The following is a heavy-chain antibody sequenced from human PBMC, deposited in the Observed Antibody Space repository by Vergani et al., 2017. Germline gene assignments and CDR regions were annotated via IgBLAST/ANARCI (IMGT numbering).Heavy chain of an antibody. CDR1: GGTFSSYA. J-gene: IGHJ5*02. CDR2: VDPEDGET. D-gene: IGHD1-26*01. CDR3: ATDRGTSYNWFDP. V-gene: IGHV1-69-2*01. Sequence: VQLVQSGAEVKKPGSSVKVSCKASGGTFSSYAISWVRQAPGQGLEWMGLVDPEDGETIYAEKFQGRVTITADTSTDTAYMELSSLRSEDTAVYYCATDRGTSYNWFDPWGQGTLVTVSS.